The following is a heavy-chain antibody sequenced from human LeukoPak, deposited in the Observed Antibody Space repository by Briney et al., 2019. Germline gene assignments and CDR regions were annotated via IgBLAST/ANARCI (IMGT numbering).Heavy chain of an antibody. V-gene: IGHV4-34*01. CDR3: ARVQAAGDGYYSDF. CDR1: GGSFNNYY. D-gene: IGHD7-27*01. CDR2: INHSGST. J-gene: IGHJ4*02. Sequence: SETLSLTCAVYGGSFNNYYWSWIRQPPGKGLEWIGEINHSGSTNYNPSLKSRVTISVDTSKNQFSLKLSSVSAADTAVYYCARVQAAGDGYYSDFWGQGTLVTVSS.